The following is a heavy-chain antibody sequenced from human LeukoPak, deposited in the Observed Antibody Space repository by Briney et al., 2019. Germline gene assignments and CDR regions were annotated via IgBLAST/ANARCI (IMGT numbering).Heavy chain of an antibody. V-gene: IGHV3-66*01. Sequence: GGSLRLSCAASGFTVSNSYMSWVRQAPGKGLEWVSVIYNGDIGGYTYYSDSVKGRFTISRDNSKNTLNLQMNSLRDEDTAVYYCARDPNYYNYGMDVWGQGTMVTVSS. CDR3: ARDPNYYNYGMDV. CDR2: IYNGDIGGYT. J-gene: IGHJ6*02. CDR1: GFTVSNSY.